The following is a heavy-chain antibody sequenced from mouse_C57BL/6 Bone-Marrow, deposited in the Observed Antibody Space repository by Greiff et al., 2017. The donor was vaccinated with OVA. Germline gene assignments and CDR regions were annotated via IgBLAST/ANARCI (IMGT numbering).Heavy chain of an antibody. CDR2: IYPENGDT. J-gene: IGHJ3*01. CDR3: TTEGIYYAPWFAY. Sequence: VQLQQSGAELVRPGASVKLSCTASGFNIKDDYMHWVKQRPEQGLEWIGWIYPENGDTEYASKFQGKATITADTSSNTAYLQLSSLTSEDTAVYYCTTEGIYYAPWFAYWGQGTLVTVSA. CDR1: GFNIKDDY. D-gene: IGHD1-1*01. V-gene: IGHV14-4*01.